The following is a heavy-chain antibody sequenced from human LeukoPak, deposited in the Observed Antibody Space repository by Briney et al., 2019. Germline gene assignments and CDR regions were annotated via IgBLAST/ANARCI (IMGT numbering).Heavy chain of an antibody. V-gene: IGHV3-64D*06. CDR2: IGPNGAST. Sequence: PGGSLRLSCAASGFTFSSYWMNWVRQAPGKGLEYVSSIGPNGASTLYADSVKGRFTISRDNSKNALYLQLTSLRLEDTALYYCVKDLTGTWSFDYWGQGTLVTVSS. CDR3: VKDLTGTWSFDY. CDR1: GFTFSSYW. J-gene: IGHJ4*02. D-gene: IGHD3-9*01.